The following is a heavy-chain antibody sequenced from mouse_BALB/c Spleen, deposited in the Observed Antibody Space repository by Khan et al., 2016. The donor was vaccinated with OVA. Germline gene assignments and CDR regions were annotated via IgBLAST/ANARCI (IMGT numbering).Heavy chain of an antibody. V-gene: IGHV1-20*02. CDR3: ARIYGSDFDY. CDR2: INPHIGET. CDR1: GYSFTGYF. Sequence: IQLVQSGPELVKPGASVKISRKASGYSFTGYFMNWVMQSHGKSLEWIGRINPHIGETFYNQKFKGKATLTVDESSSTAHMELRSLAPEDSAVYYCARIYGSDFDYWGQGTTLTVSS. J-gene: IGHJ2*01. D-gene: IGHD1-1*01.